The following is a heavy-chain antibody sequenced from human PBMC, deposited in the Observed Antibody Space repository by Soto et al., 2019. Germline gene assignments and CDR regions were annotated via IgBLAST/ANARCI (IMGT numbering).Heavy chain of an antibody. CDR1: GGSISSRGYY. CDR2: IYYSGST. Sequence: QLQLQESGPGLVKPTETLSLTCTVSGGSISSRGYYWGWIRQPPGKGLEWIGTIYYSGSTYYNPALKSRVTISADTSKNQFSQKLSSVTAADTAVYYCATSNWFDPWGQGTLVTVSS. V-gene: IGHV4-39*01. J-gene: IGHJ5*02. CDR3: ATSNWFDP.